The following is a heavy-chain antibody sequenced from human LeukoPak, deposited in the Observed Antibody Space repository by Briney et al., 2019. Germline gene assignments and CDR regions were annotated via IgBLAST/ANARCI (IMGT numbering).Heavy chain of an antibody. Sequence: SETLSLTCAVYGGSFSGYYWSWIRQPPGKGLEWIGEINHSGSTNYNPSLKSRVTISVDTSKNQFSLKLSSVTAADTAVYYCARVVNYYDSSGCFDYWGQGTLVTVSS. CDR3: ARVVNYYDSSGCFDY. J-gene: IGHJ4*02. CDR1: GGSFSGYY. CDR2: INHSGST. D-gene: IGHD3-22*01. V-gene: IGHV4-34*01.